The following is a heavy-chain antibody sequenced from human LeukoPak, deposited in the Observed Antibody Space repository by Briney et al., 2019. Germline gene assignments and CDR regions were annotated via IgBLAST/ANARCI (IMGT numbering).Heavy chain of an antibody. J-gene: IGHJ5*02. CDR3: ARGHTVTTGEGFDP. CDR2: IYYSGTT. D-gene: IGHD4-17*01. Sequence: SETLSLTCTVSGGSISSGGYYWSWIRQHPGKGLEWIGYIYYSGTTYYNPSLKSRVTISVDTSKYQFSLKLTSVTAAVTAWYYCARGHTVTTGEGFDPWGQGTLVTVSS. V-gene: IGHV4-31*03. CDR1: GGSISSGGYY.